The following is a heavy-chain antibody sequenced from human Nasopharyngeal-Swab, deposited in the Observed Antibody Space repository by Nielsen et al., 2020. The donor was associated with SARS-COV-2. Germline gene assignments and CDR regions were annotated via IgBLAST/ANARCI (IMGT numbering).Heavy chain of an antibody. J-gene: IGHJ6*02. D-gene: IGHD2-15*01. V-gene: IGHV1-3*01. CDR3: ASCSGGSCDYYYYGMDV. Sequence: ASVKVSCKASGYTFTSYAMHWVRQAPGQRLEWMGWINAGNGNTKYSQKFQGRVTITRDTSASTAYMELSSLRSEDMAVYYCASCSGGSCDYYYYGMDVWGQGTTVTVSS. CDR1: GYTFTSYA. CDR2: INAGNGNT.